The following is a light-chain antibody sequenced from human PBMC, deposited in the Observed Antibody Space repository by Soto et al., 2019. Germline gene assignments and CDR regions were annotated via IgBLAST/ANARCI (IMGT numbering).Light chain of an antibody. CDR2: GAF. V-gene: IGKV3-15*01. J-gene: IGKJ1*01. CDR1: QSVSSN. CDR3: QQYNNWPPWT. Sequence: EIVLTQSPATLYLSPGEKATLSCRASQSVSSNLAWYQQKPGQAPRLLIYGAFTRATGIPARFSGSGSGTEFTLTISSLLSEDFAVYYCQQYNNWPPWTFGQGTKVDIK.